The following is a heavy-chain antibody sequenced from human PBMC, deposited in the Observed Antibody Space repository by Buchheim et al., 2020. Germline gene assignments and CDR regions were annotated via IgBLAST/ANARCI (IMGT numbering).Heavy chain of an antibody. J-gene: IGHJ5*02. Sequence: QVQQQESGPGLVKPSGTLSLTCAVSGGSISSSNWWSWVRQPPGKGLEWIGEIYHSGSTNYNPSLKRRVTISVDKSKNQFSLKLSSVTAADTAVYYCARKYYDFWSGYYTGWFDPWGQGTL. D-gene: IGHD3-3*01. CDR3: ARKYYDFWSGYYTGWFDP. V-gene: IGHV4-4*02. CDR2: IYHSGST. CDR1: GGSISSSNW.